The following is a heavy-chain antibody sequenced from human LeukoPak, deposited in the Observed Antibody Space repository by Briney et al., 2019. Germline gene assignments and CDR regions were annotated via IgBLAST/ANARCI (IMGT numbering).Heavy chain of an antibody. CDR1: GFTFSNYA. V-gene: IGHV3-7*01. D-gene: IGHD2-2*01. CDR3: ATYSSRNAREFQS. Sequence: GGSLRLSCAASGFTFSNYAMNWVRQTPGKGLEWVANIKTDGSEKYYVDSVRGRFTISRDNAKNSLYLQMNSLRAEDTAVYYCATYSSRNAREFQSWGQGTLVTVSS. J-gene: IGHJ1*01. CDR2: IKTDGSEK.